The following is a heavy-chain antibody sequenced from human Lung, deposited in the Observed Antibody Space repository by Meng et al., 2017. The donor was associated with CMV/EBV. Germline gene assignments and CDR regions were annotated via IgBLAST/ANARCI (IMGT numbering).Heavy chain of an antibody. CDR3: TTGLEHIQL. Sequence: GESLKISCTGSGTTLTNAWMNWVRQAPGKGLEWVGRIKRKTDGETADYAAPVKGRFAISRDDSENTVYLHMKSLKSEDTGVYYCTTGLEHIQLWGQGALVTVSS. J-gene: IGHJ4*02. CDR1: GTTLTNAW. V-gene: IGHV3-15*01. D-gene: IGHD5-18*01. CDR2: IKRKTDGETA.